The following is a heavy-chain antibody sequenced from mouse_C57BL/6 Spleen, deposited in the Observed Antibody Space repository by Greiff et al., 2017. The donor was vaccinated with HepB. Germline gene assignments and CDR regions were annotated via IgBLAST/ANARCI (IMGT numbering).Heavy chain of an antibody. V-gene: IGHV5-9*01. J-gene: IGHJ2*01. Sequence: EVKLVDSGGGLVKPGGSLKLSCAASGFTFSSYTMSWVRQTPEKRLEWVATISGGGGNTYYPDSVKGRFTISRDNAKNTLYLQMSSLRSEDTALYYCARRATTDFDYWGQGTTLTVSS. CDR1: GFTFSSYT. CDR2: ISGGGGNT. CDR3: ARRATTDFDY. D-gene: IGHD1-1*01.